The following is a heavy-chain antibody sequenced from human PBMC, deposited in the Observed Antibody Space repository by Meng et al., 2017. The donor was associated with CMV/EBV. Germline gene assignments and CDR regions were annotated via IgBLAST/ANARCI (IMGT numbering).Heavy chain of an antibody. J-gene: IGHJ4*02. CDR3: ARGGRFLEWSPAGY. CDR1: GFTFSSYA. CDR2: ISYDGSNK. V-gene: IGHV3-30-3*01. D-gene: IGHD3-3*01. Sequence: GGSLRLSCAASGFTFSSYAMHWVRQAPGKGLEWVAVISYDGSNKYYADSVKGRFTISRDNSKNTLYLQMNSLRAEDTAVYYCARGGRFLEWSPAGYWGQGTLVTVSS.